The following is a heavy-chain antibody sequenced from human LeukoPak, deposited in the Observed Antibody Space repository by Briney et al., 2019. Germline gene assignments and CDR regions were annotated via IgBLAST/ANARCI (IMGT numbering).Heavy chain of an antibody. J-gene: IGHJ6*03. V-gene: IGHV4-34*01. D-gene: IGHD3-3*01. CDR3: ARSGERGYYYYYYMDV. CDR2: IYSSGST. Sequence: SETLSLTCAVYGGSFSGYYWSWIRQPPGKGLEWIGRIYSSGSTNYNPSLKSRVTISVDTSKNQFSLKLSSVTAADTAVYYCARSGERGYYYYYYMDVWGKGTTVTISS. CDR1: GGSFSGYY.